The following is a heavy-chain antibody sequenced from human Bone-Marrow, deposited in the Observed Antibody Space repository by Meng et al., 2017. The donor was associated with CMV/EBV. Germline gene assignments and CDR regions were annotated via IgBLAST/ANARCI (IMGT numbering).Heavy chain of an antibody. Sequence: ASVQVSCKASGYTFTGYYIHWVRQAPGQGLEWMGWINPNSGGTNYAQKFQGRVTVTRDTSISTAYMELSRLRSDDTAVYYCARINDFWSGYSFDYWGQGTLVTVSS. CDR3: ARINDFWSGYSFDY. D-gene: IGHD3-3*01. CDR1: GYTFTGYY. J-gene: IGHJ4*02. CDR2: INPNSGGT. V-gene: IGHV1-2*02.